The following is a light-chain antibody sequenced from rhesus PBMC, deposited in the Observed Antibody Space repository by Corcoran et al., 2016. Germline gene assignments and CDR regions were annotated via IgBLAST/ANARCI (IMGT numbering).Light chain of an antibody. J-gene: IGKJ4*01. V-gene: IGKV1-74*01. Sequence: DIQMTQSPSSLSASVGDRVTITCRASENVNNYLHWYQQKPGKAPNLLIYAASTLQSGVPSRFSGSGSGTDYTFTISSLQPEEVATYYCQHSYGTPLTFGGGTKVEIK. CDR3: QHSYGTPLT. CDR1: ENVNNY. CDR2: AAS.